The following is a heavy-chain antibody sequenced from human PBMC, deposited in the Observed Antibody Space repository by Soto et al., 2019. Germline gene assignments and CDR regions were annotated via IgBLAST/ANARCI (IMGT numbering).Heavy chain of an antibody. CDR3: ARGYCNGGSCHWNWFDP. D-gene: IGHD2-15*01. J-gene: IGHJ5*02. V-gene: IGHV4-39*01. Sequence: SETLSLTCTVSGGSISSSDYYWGWIRQSPGKGLEWIGSIYESGTTYYNPPLKSRVIISVDTSKKQFSLKLSSVTAADTALYYCARGYCNGGSCHWNWFDPWGQRTLVTVSS. CDR2: IYESGTT. CDR1: GGSISSSDYY.